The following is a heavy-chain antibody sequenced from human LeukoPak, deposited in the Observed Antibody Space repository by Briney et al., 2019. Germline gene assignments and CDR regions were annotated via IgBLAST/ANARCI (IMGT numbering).Heavy chain of an antibody. D-gene: IGHD6-13*01. Sequence: GSLRLSCAASGFTFSSYAMSWVRQAPGKGLEWVLAISGSGGITYYADSVKGRFTISRDNSKNTLYLQMNSLRAEDTAVYYCAKGPYSRSLATDYWGQGTLVTVSS. CDR1: GFTFSSYA. CDR3: AKGPYSRSLATDY. V-gene: IGHV3-23*01. CDR2: ISGSGGIT. J-gene: IGHJ4*02.